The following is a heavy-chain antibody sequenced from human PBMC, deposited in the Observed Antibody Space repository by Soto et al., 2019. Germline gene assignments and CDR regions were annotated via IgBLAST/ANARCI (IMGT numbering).Heavy chain of an antibody. CDR3: ATSYGSGYRAFDS. D-gene: IGHD3-10*01. J-gene: IGHJ4*02. CDR1: VDTFNFYT. V-gene: IGHV1-69*02. Sequence: QVQWVQSGADVQRPGSSVRVSCKASVDTFNFYTITWVRQAPGQGLQWMGRINPILSMSNYAPRFHGRVTMTADKSTSTADMELSSLRSEDTAMYYCATSYGSGYRAFDSWGQGALVTVSS. CDR2: INPILSMS.